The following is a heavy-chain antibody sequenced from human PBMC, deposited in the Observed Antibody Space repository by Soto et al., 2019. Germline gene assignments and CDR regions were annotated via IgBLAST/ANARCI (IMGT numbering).Heavy chain of an antibody. Sequence: GGSLRLSCAASGFTFIDYAISWVRQAPGKGLEWVSAISGDGVKTYYADSVKGRFTISRDNSKNTLFLQMNSLRDEDTAIYYCAKEMSHGRPYDYWGQGTLVTVSS. CDR1: GFTFIDYA. CDR3: AKEMSHGRPYDY. CDR2: ISGDGVKT. V-gene: IGHV3-23*01. J-gene: IGHJ4*02.